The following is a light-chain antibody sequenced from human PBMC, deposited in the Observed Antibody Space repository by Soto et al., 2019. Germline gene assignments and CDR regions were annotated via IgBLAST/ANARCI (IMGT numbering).Light chain of an antibody. V-gene: IGLV1-44*01. Sequence: QTVVTQPPSASGTPGQRVTISCSGSSSNIGSNTVNWYQQLPGTAPKLLIHSNNQWPSGVPDRFSGSKSGTSASLAISGLQSEDEADYYCAAWDDSLNGVVFGGGTKLTVL. CDR3: AAWDDSLNGVV. CDR2: SNN. CDR1: SSNIGSNT. J-gene: IGLJ2*01.